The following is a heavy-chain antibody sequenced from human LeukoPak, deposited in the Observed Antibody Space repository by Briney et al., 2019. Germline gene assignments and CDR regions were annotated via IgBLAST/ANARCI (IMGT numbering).Heavy chain of an antibody. CDR3: ARDGIAAAGTDAFDI. V-gene: IGHV3-11*05. J-gene: IGHJ3*02. Sequence: NAGGSLRLSCAASGFTFSDYYMSWIRQAPGKGLEWVSYISSSSSYTNYADSVKGRFTISRDNAKNSLYLQMNSLRAEDTAVYYCARDGIAAAGTDAFDIWGQGTMVTVSS. CDR2: ISSSSSYT. D-gene: IGHD6-13*01. CDR1: GFTFSDYY.